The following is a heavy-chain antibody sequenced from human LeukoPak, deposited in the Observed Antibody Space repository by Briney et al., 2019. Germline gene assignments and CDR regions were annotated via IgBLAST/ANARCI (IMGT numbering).Heavy chain of an antibody. J-gene: IGHJ4*02. Sequence: GGSLRLSCAASGFTFSSYAMSWVRQAPGKGLEWVSAISGSGGSTYYADSVKGRFTISRDNSKNTLYLQMNSLRAEDTAVYYCAKRQSAAAGTEYYFDYWGQGTLVTVSS. CDR1: GFTFSSYA. CDR3: AKRQSAAAGTEYYFDY. CDR2: ISGSGGST. V-gene: IGHV3-23*01. D-gene: IGHD6-13*01.